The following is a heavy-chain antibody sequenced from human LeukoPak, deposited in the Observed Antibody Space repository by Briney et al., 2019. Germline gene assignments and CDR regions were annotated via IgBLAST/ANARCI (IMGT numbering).Heavy chain of an antibody. J-gene: IGHJ6*03. Sequence: ASVKVSCKASGYTFTGYYMHWVRQAPGQGLEWMGWINPNSGGTNYAQKFQGRVTMTRDTSISTAYMELSRLRSNDTAVYYCARDRGVDYCSGGSCSHYYYMDVWGKGTTVTISS. CDR2: INPNSGGT. CDR1: GYTFTGYY. CDR3: ARDRGVDYCSGGSCSHYYYMDV. D-gene: IGHD2-15*01. V-gene: IGHV1-2*02.